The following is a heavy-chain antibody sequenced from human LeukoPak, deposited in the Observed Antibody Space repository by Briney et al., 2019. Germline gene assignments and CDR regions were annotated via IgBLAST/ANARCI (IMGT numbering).Heavy chain of an antibody. CDR3: AREEQQLVYFDY. CDR2: ISSSSSYI. J-gene: IGHJ4*02. V-gene: IGHV3-21*01. CDR1: GFTFISYT. D-gene: IGHD6-13*01. Sequence: GGSLRLSCAASGFTFISYTMNWVRQAPGKGLEWVSSISSSSSYIYYADSVKGRFTVSRDNAKNPLYLQMNSLRAEDTAVYYCAREEQQLVYFDYWGQGTLVTVSS.